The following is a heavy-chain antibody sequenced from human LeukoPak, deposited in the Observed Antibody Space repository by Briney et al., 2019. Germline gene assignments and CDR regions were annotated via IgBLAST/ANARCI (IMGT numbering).Heavy chain of an antibody. J-gene: IGHJ6*03. CDR1: GYTFSSYG. V-gene: IGHV1-18*01. D-gene: IGHD6-13*01. Sequence: GASVKVSCKASGYTFSSYGISWVRQAPGQGLEWMGWISAHNGNTNYAQKLQGRVTMTTDTSTSTAYMELRSLRSDDTAVYYCARGRGSSSWPYYYYYMDVWGKGTTVTVSS. CDR2: ISAHNGNT. CDR3: ARGRGSSSWPYYYYYMDV.